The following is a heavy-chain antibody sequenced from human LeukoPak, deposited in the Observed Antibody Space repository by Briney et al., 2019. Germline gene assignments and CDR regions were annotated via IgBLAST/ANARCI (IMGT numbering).Heavy chain of an antibody. J-gene: IGHJ4*02. CDR3: ARASSEMATIYFDH. D-gene: IGHD5-24*01. Sequence: GGSLRLSCAASGFTFSSYSMNWVRQAPGKGLEWVSSISSSSSYIYCADSVKGRFTISRDNAKNSLYLQMNSLRAEDTAVYYCARASSEMATIYFDHWGQGTLVTVSS. CDR1: GFTFSSYS. CDR2: ISSSSSYI. V-gene: IGHV3-21*01.